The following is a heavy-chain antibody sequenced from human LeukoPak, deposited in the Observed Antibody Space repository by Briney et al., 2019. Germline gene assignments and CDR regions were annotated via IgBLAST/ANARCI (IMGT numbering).Heavy chain of an antibody. V-gene: IGHV1-2*02. CDR3: ARIYDSSGYYVMVT. CDR2: INPNSGGT. D-gene: IGHD3-22*01. Sequence: ASVKVSCKASGYTFTGYYMHWVRQAPGQGLEWMGWINPNSGGTNYAQKFQGRVTMTRDTSISTAYMELSRLRSDDTAVYYCARIYDSSGYYVMVTWGQGTLVTVSS. CDR1: GYTFTGYY. J-gene: IGHJ5*02.